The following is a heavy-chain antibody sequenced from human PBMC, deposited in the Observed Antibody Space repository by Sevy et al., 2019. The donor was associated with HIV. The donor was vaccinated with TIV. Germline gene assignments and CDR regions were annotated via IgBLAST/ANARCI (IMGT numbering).Heavy chain of an antibody. V-gene: IGHV3-7*01. J-gene: IGHJ4*02. Sequence: GGSLRLSCAASEFNFGNYWMNWVRQAPGKGLEYVANIKQDGSQRSYVDSVRGRFTISRDNAENSLFLQMNSLRDEDTAVYYGAAQAPYFDNWGQGTQVTVSS. CDR2: IKQDGSQR. D-gene: IGHD6-6*01. CDR3: AAQAPYFDN. CDR1: EFNFGNYW.